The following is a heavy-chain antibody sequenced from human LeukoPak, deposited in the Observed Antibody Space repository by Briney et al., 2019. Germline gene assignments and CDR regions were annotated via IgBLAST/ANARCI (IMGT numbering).Heavy chain of an antibody. CDR1: GYTFTSYG. V-gene: IGHV1-18*01. J-gene: IGHJ4*02. D-gene: IGHD2-2*01. CDR3: ARVHCSSTSCYEVDY. CDR2: ISDYNGNT. Sequence: ASVKVSCKASGYTFTSYGISWVRQAPGQGLEWMGWISDYNGNTNYAQKIQGRVTMTTDTSTSTAYMELRSLRSDDTAVYYCARVHCSSTSCYEVDYWGQGTLVTVSS.